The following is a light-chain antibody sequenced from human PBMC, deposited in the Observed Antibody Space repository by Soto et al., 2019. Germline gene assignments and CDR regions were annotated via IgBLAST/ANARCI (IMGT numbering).Light chain of an antibody. CDR1: NTDVGGYNY. CDR3: MSYASSGSLV. J-gene: IGLJ2*01. V-gene: IGLV2-14*01. Sequence: QSALTQPASVSGSPGQSITISCTGTNTDVGGYNYVSWYQQHPGKAPKLMIYEVSNRPSGVSNRFSGSKSGNRASLTSSGLQAEDEAEYHCMSYASSGSLVFGGGTKLTVL. CDR2: EVS.